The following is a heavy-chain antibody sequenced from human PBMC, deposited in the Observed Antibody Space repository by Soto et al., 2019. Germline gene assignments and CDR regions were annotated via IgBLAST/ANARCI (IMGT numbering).Heavy chain of an antibody. D-gene: IGHD2-8*02. CDR1: GFPFVNFA. Sequence: GGSLRLSCAASGFPFVNFAMSWVRQAPGKGLEWVSSIDRSGDITFYAGSVKDRFSISRDNSRNTLFLLMNNLRADDSAMYYCTKASREHEPTGLFFDSCGQGTLVTVYS. V-gene: IGHV3-23*01. CDR3: TKASREHEPTGLFFDS. CDR2: IDRSGDIT. J-gene: IGHJ4*02.